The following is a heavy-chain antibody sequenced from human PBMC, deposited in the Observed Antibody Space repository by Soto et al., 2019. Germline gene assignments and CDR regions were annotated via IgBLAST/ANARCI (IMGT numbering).Heavy chain of an antibody. CDR3: AIAAYCSGATCYSGYNWFDP. Sequence: GASVKVSCKVSGYTLSEVSIHWVRQTPGKGLEWMGGFDPENDETSYAQKFQGRVTLTEDTSTDTAYLELSSLRPEDTAIYYCAIAAYCSGATCYSGYNWFDPWGQGTQVTVSS. V-gene: IGHV1-24*01. J-gene: IGHJ5*02. CDR1: GYTLSEVS. CDR2: FDPENDET. D-gene: IGHD2-2*01.